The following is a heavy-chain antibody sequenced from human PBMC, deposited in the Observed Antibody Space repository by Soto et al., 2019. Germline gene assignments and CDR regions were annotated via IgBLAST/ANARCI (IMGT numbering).Heavy chain of an antibody. CDR3: ARGPDDSDVPRWDY. D-gene: IGHD4-17*01. CDR1: GYTFTRFY. Sequence: QVQLVQSGAEVRKPGASVRLSCKASGYTFTRFYLHWVRQAPGQGLEWMGIINTRGGTTAYAQNFRARLTVTMDTSTTSLYMALSDLRSDDTAVYYCARGPDDSDVPRWDYWRQVTRFTFSS. J-gene: IGHJ4*02. CDR2: INTRGGTT. V-gene: IGHV1-46*01.